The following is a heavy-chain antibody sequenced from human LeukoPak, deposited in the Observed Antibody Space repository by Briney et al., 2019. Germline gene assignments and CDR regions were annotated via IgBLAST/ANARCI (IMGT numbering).Heavy chain of an antibody. CDR3: AKDSVAGNWYYYYYIDV. CDR1: GFTFSSYA. Sequence: PGGSLRLSCAASGFTFSSYAMHWVRQAPGKGLEWVAVISYDGSNKYYADSVKGRFTISRDNSKNTLYLQMNSLRAEDTAVYYCAKDSVAGNWYYYYYIDVWGQGTTVTVSS. CDR2: ISYDGSNK. D-gene: IGHD6-19*01. J-gene: IGHJ6*03. V-gene: IGHV3-30*04.